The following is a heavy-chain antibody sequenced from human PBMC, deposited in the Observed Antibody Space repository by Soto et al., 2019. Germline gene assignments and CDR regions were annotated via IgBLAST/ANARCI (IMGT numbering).Heavy chain of an antibody. Sequence: PSETLSLTCAVSGGSINSGGYSWSWIRQPPGKGLEWIGYIYLNGNTFYSPSLKSRVSISADRSKNQFSLKLNSVTAADTAVYYCAREAISRYSYYFDSWGQGTLVTVSS. D-gene: IGHD2-15*01. V-gene: IGHV4-30-2*01. J-gene: IGHJ4*02. CDR1: GGSINSGGYS. CDR3: AREAISRYSYYFDS. CDR2: IYLNGNT.